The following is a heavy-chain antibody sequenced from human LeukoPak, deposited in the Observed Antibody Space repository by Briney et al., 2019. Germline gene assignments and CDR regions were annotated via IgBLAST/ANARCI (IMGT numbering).Heavy chain of an antibody. J-gene: IGHJ4*02. CDR3: ARTDPGTAAFDY. V-gene: IGHV1-69*10. Sequence: ASVKVSCKASGGTFSSYAISWVRQAPGQGLEWMGGIIPILGIANYAQKFQGRVTITADKSTSTAYMELSSLRSEDTAVYYCARTDPGTAAFDYWGQGTLVTVPS. D-gene: IGHD6-13*01. CDR2: IIPILGIA. CDR1: GGTFSSYA.